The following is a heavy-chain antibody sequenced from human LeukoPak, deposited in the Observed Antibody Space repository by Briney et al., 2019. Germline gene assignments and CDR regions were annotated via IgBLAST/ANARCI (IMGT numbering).Heavy chain of an antibody. CDR1: GGTFSSYA. V-gene: IGHV1-69*13. Sequence: SVKVSCKASGGTFSSYAISWVRQAPGQGLEWMGGIIPIFGTANYAQKFQGRVTITADESTSTAYVELSSLRSEDTAVYYCARVGARPYDGIAAAGTGRYYYYGMDVWGQGTTVTVSS. CDR3: ARVGARPYDGIAAAGTGRYYYYGMDV. CDR2: IIPIFGTA. J-gene: IGHJ6*02. D-gene: IGHD6-13*01.